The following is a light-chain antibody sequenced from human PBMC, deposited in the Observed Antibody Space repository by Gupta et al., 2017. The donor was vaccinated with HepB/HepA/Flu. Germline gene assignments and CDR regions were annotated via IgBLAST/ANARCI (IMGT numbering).Light chain of an antibody. CDR3: QQYSSSPIT. J-gene: IGKJ5*01. CDR1: QSVNSNY. V-gene: IGKV3-20*01. Sequence: EIVLTQSPGTLSLSPGERATLSCRARQSVNSNYLAWYQQKPGQAPRLLIYGASSRATDIPDTFSGSGSGTDFTLTINRLEPEDFAVYYCQQYSSSPITFGQGTRLEIK. CDR2: GAS.